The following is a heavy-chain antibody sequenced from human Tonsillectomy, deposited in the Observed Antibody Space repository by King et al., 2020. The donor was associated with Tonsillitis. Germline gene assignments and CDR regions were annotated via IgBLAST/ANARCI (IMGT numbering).Heavy chain of an antibody. Sequence: QLQESGPGLVKPSETLSLTCTVSGGSISGYYWSWIRQPPGKGLEWIGYIYYSGSTNYNPSLKSRVTISVDTSKRQFSLKLSSVTAADTAVYYCARGGKAGGYYYDDMDVWGQGTTVTVSS. V-gene: IGHV4-59*01. CDR1: GGSISGYY. CDR3: ARGGKAGGYYYDDMDV. D-gene: IGHD3-10*01. CDR2: IYYSGST. J-gene: IGHJ6*02.